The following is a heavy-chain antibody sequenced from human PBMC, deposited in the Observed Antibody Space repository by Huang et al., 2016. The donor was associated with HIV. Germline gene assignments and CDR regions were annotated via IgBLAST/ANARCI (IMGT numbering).Heavy chain of an antibody. Sequence: QVQLVQSGAEVRKPGASVKVSCKASGYTFSNYDINWVRQASGQGLEWVGWMKPNSGNTGYAQKFKGRVARTRNTSMTTAYMELESLRSDDTAVYFCARGLGRTRRFDYWGQGALVSVYS. V-gene: IGHV1-8*01. CDR2: MKPNSGNT. CDR1: GYTFSNYD. J-gene: IGHJ4*02. CDR3: ARGLGRTRRFDY. D-gene: IGHD2-2*01.